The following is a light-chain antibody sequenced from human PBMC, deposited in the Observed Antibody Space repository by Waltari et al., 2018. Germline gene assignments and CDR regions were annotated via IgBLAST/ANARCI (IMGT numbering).Light chain of an antibody. J-gene: IGLJ2*01. V-gene: IGLV2-14*01. CDR2: EVS. CDR3: SSYTSSSTPVV. Sequence: QSALTQPASVSGSPGQSFTISCTRTSSDVGGSNSVSRYQQHPGKAPKHMIYEVSNRPSGVSNRFSGSKSGNTASLTISGLQAEDEADYYCSSYTSSSTPVVFGGGTKLTVL. CDR1: SSDVGGSNS.